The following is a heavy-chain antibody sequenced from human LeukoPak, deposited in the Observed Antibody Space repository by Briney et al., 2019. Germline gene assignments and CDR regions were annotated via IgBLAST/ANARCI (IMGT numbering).Heavy chain of an antibody. CDR3: ARGALGFPPDY. Sequence: SETLSLTCTVSGGSISSYYWSWIRQPPGEGLEWIGYIYYSGSTNYNPSLKSRVTISVDTSKNQFSLKLSSVTAADTAVYYCARGALGFPPDYWGQGTLVTVSS. V-gene: IGHV4-59*01. J-gene: IGHJ4*02. CDR2: IYYSGST. CDR1: GGSISSYY.